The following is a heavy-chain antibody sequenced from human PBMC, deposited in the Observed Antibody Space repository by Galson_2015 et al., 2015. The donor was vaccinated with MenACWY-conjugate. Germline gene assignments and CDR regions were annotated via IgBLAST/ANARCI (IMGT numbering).Heavy chain of an antibody. CDR1: GGSISSYY. V-gene: IGHV4-59*01. J-gene: IGHJ6*02. CDR2: IYYSGST. D-gene: IGHD3-22*01. Sequence: ETLSLANTVSGGSISSYYWSWIRPPPGQGLEWIGYIYYSGSTNYNPSLKRRVTISVDMSKNQFSLKLSTVSAADTAVYYCARVRVIYDSSGDLDIFCMDVWCQGTPVTVSS. CDR3: ARVRVIYDSSGDLDIFCMDV.